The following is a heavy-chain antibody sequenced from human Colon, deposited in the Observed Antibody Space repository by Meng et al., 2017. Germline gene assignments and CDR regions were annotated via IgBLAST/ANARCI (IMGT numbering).Heavy chain of an antibody. Sequence: QVQLQEAGPGLGKPSGTLSLTCAVSGGSLSNSNWWSWVRQSTGKGLEWIGEIYHSGNTNYNPSLKSRVTISVDKSKNQFSLKVSSVTAADTAVYYCASRGFSYGYVSFWGQGTLVTVSS. D-gene: IGHD5-18*01. J-gene: IGHJ4*02. CDR1: GGSLSNSNW. V-gene: IGHV4-4*02. CDR3: ASRGFSYGYVSF. CDR2: IYHSGNT.